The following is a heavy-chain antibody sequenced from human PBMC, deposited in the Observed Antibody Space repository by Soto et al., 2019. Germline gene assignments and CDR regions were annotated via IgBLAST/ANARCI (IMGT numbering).Heavy chain of an antibody. V-gene: IGHV1-18*01. D-gene: IGHD3-10*01. CDR3: ARDGPMDRAFDI. J-gene: IGHJ3*02. Sequence: GASVKVSCKASGYTFTSYGMRWVRQAPGQELEWMGWISAYNGNTNYAQKLQGRVTMTTDTSTSTAYMELRSLRSDDTAVYYCARDGPMDRAFDIWGQGTMVTVSS. CDR2: ISAYNGNT. CDR1: GYTFTSYG.